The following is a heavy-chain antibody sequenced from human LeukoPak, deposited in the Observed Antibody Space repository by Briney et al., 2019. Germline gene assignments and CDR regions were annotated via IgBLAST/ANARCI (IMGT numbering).Heavy chain of an antibody. Sequence: GGSLRLSCAASGFTFSDYYMSWIRQAPGKGLEWVSGINWNGGSTGYADSVKGRFTISRDNAKNSLYLQMNSLRAEDTALYCCARARIQLWFSYYYYYMDVWGKGTTVTVSS. J-gene: IGHJ6*03. CDR3: ARARIQLWFSYYYYYMDV. D-gene: IGHD5-18*01. CDR2: INWNGGST. CDR1: GFTFSDYY. V-gene: IGHV3-20*04.